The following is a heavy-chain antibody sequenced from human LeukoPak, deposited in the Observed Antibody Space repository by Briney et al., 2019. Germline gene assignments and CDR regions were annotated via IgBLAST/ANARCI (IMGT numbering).Heavy chain of an antibody. CDR3: ARVGEGAYCGGDCYSSYFDY. V-gene: IGHV3-21*04. CDR1: GFTFSSYS. J-gene: IGHJ4*02. Sequence: GGSLRLSCAASGFTFSSYSMNWVRQAPGKGLEWVSSISSSSSYIYYADSVKGRFTISRDNAKNSLYLQMNSLRAEDTAVYYCARVGEGAYCGGDCYSSYFDYWGQGTLVTVSS. D-gene: IGHD2-21*02. CDR2: ISSSSSYI.